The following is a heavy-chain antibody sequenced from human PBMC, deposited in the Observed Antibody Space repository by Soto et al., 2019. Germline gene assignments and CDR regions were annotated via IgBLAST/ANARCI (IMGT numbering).Heavy chain of an antibody. Sequence: ASVKVSCKAFGYIFTGYYLHWVRQAPGQGPEYVGRIDPDSGDSDYSQNYHGRVTLTRDTAIDTAYMELTRLTVDDTAIYYCARGPLEWGQGTPVTVSS. CDR1: GYIFTGYY. CDR2: IDPDSGDS. J-gene: IGHJ4*02. V-gene: IGHV1-2*02. CDR3: ARGPLE.